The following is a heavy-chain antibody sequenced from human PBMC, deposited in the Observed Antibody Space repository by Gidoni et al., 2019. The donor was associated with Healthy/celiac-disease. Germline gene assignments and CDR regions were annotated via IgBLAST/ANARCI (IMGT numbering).Heavy chain of an antibody. Sequence: QVQLQESGPGLVKPSETLSLTCAVSGGSISGYYWSWIRQPPGKGLEWIGYIYYSGSTNYNPSLKSRVTISVDTSKNQYALRLSSVTAADTAVYYCASASSSTLDYWGQGTLVTVSS. J-gene: IGHJ4*02. CDR1: GGSISGYY. V-gene: IGHV4-59*01. CDR3: ASASSSTLDY. D-gene: IGHD6-6*01. CDR2: IYYSGST.